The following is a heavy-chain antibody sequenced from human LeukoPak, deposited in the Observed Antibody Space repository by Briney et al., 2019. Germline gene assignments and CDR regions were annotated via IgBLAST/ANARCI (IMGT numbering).Heavy chain of an antibody. Sequence: EASVKVSCKASGYTFTSYDINWVRQATGQGLERMGWMNPNSGNTGYAQKFQGRVTITRNTSISTAYMELSSLRSEDTAVYYCARGLRTQRFLEWNDAFDIWGQGTMVTVSS. J-gene: IGHJ3*02. V-gene: IGHV1-8*03. CDR3: ARGLRTQRFLEWNDAFDI. D-gene: IGHD3-3*01. CDR2: MNPNSGNT. CDR1: GYTFTSYD.